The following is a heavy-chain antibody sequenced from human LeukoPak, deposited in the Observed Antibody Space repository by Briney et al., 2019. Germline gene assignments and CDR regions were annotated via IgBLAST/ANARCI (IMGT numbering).Heavy chain of an antibody. V-gene: IGHV4-39*07. CDR3: ARGGYYYDSSGYFPSMDV. D-gene: IGHD3-22*01. J-gene: IGHJ6*03. CDR1: GGSISSSSYY. Sequence: PSETLSLTCTVSGGSISSSSYYWGWIRQPPGKGLEWLGSIYYSGSNYYNTSLKSRVTISVDTSKNQFSLKLSSVTAADTAVYYCARGGYYYDSSGYFPSMDVWGKGTTVTVSS. CDR2: IYYSGSN.